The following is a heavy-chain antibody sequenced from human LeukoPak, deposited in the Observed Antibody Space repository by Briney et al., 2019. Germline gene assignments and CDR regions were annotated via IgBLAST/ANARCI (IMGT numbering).Heavy chain of an antibody. J-gene: IGHJ3*02. CDR3: ARHGIYSGSYLHAFDI. V-gene: IGHV4-59*08. D-gene: IGHD1-26*01. CDR1: GGSISSYY. Sequence: SETLSLTCTVSGGSISSYYWSWIRQPPGKGLEWIGYIYYSGSTNYNPSLKSRVTISVDTSKNQFSLKLSSVTAADTAAYYCARHGIYSGSYLHAFDIWGQGTMVTVSS. CDR2: IYYSGST.